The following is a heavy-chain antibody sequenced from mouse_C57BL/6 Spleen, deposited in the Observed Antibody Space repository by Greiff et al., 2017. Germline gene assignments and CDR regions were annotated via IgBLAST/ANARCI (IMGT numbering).Heavy chain of an antibody. D-gene: IGHD3-3*01. CDR1: GYAFSSYW. V-gene: IGHV1-80*01. Sequence: VKLMESGAELVKPGASVKISCKASGYAFSSYWMNWVKQRPGKGLEWIGQIYPGDGDTNYNGKFKGKATLTADKSSSTAYMQLSSLTSEDSAVYFCAREGDGAWFAYWGQGTLVTVSA. J-gene: IGHJ3*01. CDR2: IYPGDGDT. CDR3: AREGDGAWFAY.